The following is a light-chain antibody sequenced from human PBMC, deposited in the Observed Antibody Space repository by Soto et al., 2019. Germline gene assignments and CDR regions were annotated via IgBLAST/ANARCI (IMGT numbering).Light chain of an antibody. J-gene: IGKJ1*01. CDR1: QSVSSN. V-gene: IGKV3-15*01. Sequence: EIVMTQSPATLSVSPGERATLSCRASQSVSSNLAWYQRKPGQAPRLLVYGASTRPTGIPTRFSGSGSGTEFTLTISSLQSEDFAVYYCQQYNNWPLWTFGQGTKVEIK. CDR3: QQYNNWPLWT. CDR2: GAS.